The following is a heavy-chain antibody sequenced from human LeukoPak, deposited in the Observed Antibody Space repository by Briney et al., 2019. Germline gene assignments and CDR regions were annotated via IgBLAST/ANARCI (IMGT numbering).Heavy chain of an antibody. CDR2: ISSSSSTI. V-gene: IGHV3-48*04. Sequence: GGSLRLSCAASGFTFSTHSMNWVRQAPGKGLEWVSYISSSSSTIYYADSVKGRSTISRDNAKNSLFLQMNSLRAEDTAVYYCARNDFWSGFYYWGQGTLVTVSS. D-gene: IGHD3-3*01. J-gene: IGHJ4*02. CDR3: ARNDFWSGFYY. CDR1: GFTFSTHS.